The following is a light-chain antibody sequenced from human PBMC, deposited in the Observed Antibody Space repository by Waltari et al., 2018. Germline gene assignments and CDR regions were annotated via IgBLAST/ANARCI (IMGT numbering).Light chain of an antibody. CDR2: DVS. CDR3: DSKSSSSPHV. V-gene: IGLV2-14*03. CDR1: SSDIVTYNY. J-gene: IGLJ1*01. Sequence: QSALTQPASVSGSPGQSITVSCTGTSSDIVTYNYFSWYQQHPGKAPKLMIYDVSSRPSGVSNRFSGSKSGNTASLTISGLQAEDEADYYCDSKSSSSPHVFGTGTKVTVL.